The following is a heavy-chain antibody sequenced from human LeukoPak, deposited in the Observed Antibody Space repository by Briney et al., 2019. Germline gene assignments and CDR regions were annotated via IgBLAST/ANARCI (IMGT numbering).Heavy chain of an antibody. V-gene: IGHV1-2*02. Sequence: ASVKVSCKASGYNFSGYYMHWVRQAPGQGLAWMGWINPNSGGTKYAQKFQGRVTMTRDTSISTTYMELSRLRADDTAVYYCARAEYSSGWYTDWGQGTLVTVSS. CDR3: ARAEYSSGWYTD. D-gene: IGHD6-19*01. CDR1: GYNFSGYY. J-gene: IGHJ4*02. CDR2: INPNSGGT.